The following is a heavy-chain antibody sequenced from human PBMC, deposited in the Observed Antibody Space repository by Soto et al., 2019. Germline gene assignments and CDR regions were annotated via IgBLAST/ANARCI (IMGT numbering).Heavy chain of an antibody. CDR1: GFTFSSYS. CDR3: ARARDDFWSGYYYYYGMDV. V-gene: IGHV3-48*02. D-gene: IGHD3-3*01. Sequence: GGSLRLSCAASGFTFSSYSMNWVRQAPGKGLEWVSYISSSSSTIYYADFVKGRFTISRDNAKNSLYLQMNSLRDEDTAVYYCARARDDFWSGYYYYYGMDVWGQGTTVTVSS. CDR2: ISSSSSTI. J-gene: IGHJ6*02.